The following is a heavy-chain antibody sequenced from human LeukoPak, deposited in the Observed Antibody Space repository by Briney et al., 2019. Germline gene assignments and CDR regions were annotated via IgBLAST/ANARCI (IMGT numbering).Heavy chain of an antibody. V-gene: IGHV2-70*11. CDR1: GFSFTNNGMC. Sequence: SGPALVKPTQTLTLTCTFSGFSFTNNGMCVTWIRQPPGKALESLECIAWDDDKYYSASLKTRLTISKDTSKNQVVLTMTNMDPVDTATYYCARIRGTYCSSTTCSFEDFWGQGTLVTVSS. CDR3: ARIRGTYCSSTTCSFEDF. J-gene: IGHJ4*02. D-gene: IGHD2-2*01. CDR2: IAWDDDK.